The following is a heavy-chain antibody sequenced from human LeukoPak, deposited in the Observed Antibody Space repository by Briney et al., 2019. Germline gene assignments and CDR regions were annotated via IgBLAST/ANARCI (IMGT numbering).Heavy chain of an antibody. D-gene: IGHD3-16*02. J-gene: IGHJ3*02. Sequence: SETLSLTCAVSGYSISSGYYWGWIRQPPGKGLEWIGSIYHSGGTYYNPSLKSRVTISVDTSKNQFSLKLSSVTAADTAVYYCARAPLITFGGVIGDAFDIWGQGTMVTVSS. CDR2: IYHSGGT. V-gene: IGHV4-38-2*01. CDR1: GYSISSGYY. CDR3: ARAPLITFGGVIGDAFDI.